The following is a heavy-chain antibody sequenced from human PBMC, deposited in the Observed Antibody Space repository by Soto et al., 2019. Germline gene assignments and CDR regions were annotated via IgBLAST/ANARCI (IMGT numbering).Heavy chain of an antibody. J-gene: IGHJ4*02. V-gene: IGHV1-46*01. CDR3: ARSIVVVTALDY. CDR2: INPSGGST. Sequence: GASVKVSCKASGYTFTSYYMHWVRQAPGQGLEWMGIINPSGGSTSYAQKFQGRVTITRDTSASTAYMELSSLRSEDTAVYYCARSIVVVTALDYWGQGTLVIVSS. CDR1: GYTFTSYY. D-gene: IGHD2-21*02.